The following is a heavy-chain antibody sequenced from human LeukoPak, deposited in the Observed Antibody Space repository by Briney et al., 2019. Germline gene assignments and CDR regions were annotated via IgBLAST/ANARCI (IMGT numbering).Heavy chain of an antibody. CDR2: ITPGGGT. CDR3: TRDRDGDGFAYFDY. J-gene: IGHJ4*02. Sequence: GASVKVSCKASGYTFTNYAMHWVRQAPGQGLEWMGRITPGGGTNYPQRFQGRVAITWDTSITTAYMDLSRLTSDDTAVYYCTRDRDGDGFAYFDYWGQGALVTVSS. CDR1: GYTFTNYA. D-gene: IGHD5-24*01. V-gene: IGHV1-2*02.